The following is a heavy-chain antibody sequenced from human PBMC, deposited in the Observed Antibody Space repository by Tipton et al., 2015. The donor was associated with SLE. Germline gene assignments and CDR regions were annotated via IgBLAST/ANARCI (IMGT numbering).Heavy chain of an antibody. Sequence: TLSLTCTVSGVSISSDSYYWNWIRQPAGKGLEWIGRVYTSGSPYYNPSLQSRVVMSVDTSKNQFSLNLRSVTAADMAVYYCARLREGYYYYYDMDVWGQGTTVTVSS. CDR2: VYTSGSP. V-gene: IGHV4-61*02. J-gene: IGHJ6*02. CDR1: GVSISSDSYY. D-gene: IGHD1-26*01. CDR3: ARLREGYYYYYDMDV.